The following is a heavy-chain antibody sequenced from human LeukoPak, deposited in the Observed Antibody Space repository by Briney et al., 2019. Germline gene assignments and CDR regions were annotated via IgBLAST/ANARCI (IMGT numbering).Heavy chain of an antibody. CDR1: GYTFTSYD. J-gene: IGHJ3*02. CDR3: ARGPHRVLRYFDWLGRRNAFDI. V-gene: IGHV1-8*01. D-gene: IGHD3-9*01. CDR2: MNPNSCNT. Sequence: ASVKVSCKASGYTFTSYDINWVRQATGQGLEWMGLMNPNSCNTGYAQKFQGRVTMTRNTSISTAYMELSSLRSEDTAVYYCARGPHRVLRYFDWLGRRNAFDIWGQGTVVTVSS.